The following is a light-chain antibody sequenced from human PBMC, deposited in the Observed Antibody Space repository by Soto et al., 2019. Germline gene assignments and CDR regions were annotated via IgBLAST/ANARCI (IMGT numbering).Light chain of an antibody. CDR1: QSITTY. CDR3: QQSYSTPRT. Sequence: DIQMTQSPSSLSASVGDGVTITCRASQSITTYLNWYQQKPGKAPKLLMYAASNLQSGVPSRFSDSGSGTEFTLTISSLQPEDFATYYCQQSYSTPRTFGQGTKLEIK. V-gene: IGKV1-39*01. CDR2: AAS. J-gene: IGKJ2*01.